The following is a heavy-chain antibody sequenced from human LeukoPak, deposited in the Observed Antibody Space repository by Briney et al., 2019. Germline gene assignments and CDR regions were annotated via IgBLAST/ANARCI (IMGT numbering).Heavy chain of an antibody. CDR1: GYTFIIYY. Sequence: ASVKVSCKATGYTFIIYYIHWVRQAPGQGLEWMGIINPSGGSTSYAQKFQGRVTMARDTSTSTVYMELSSLRSEDTAVYYCARAKQLFDYWGQGTLVTVSS. CDR3: ARAKQLFDY. J-gene: IGHJ4*02. V-gene: IGHV1-46*01. D-gene: IGHD1-1*01. CDR2: INPSGGST.